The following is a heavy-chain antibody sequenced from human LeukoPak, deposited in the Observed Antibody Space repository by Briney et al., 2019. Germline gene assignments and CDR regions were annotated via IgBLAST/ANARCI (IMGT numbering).Heavy chain of an antibody. CDR2: INTNTGNP. CDR3: AREEWFGESEDYFDY. CDR1: GYTFTSYA. J-gene: IGHJ4*02. Sequence: ASVKVSCKASGYTFTSYAMNWVRQAPGQGLEWMGWINTNTGNPTYAQGFTGRFVFSLDTSVSTAYLQISSLKAEDTAVYYCAREEWFGESEDYFDYWGQGTLVTVSS. V-gene: IGHV7-4-1*02. D-gene: IGHD3-10*01.